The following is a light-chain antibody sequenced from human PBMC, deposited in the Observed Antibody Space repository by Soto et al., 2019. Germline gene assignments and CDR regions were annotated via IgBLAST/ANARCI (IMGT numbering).Light chain of an antibody. CDR2: DVT. CDR1: SSDVGAYDF. Sequence: QSALTQPRSVSGSPGQSVTISCTGTSSDVGAYDFVSWYQQHPGKAPQLMIYDVTKRPSGVPDRFSGSKSGNTASLIISGLQDEDEADYYCCSYAGSSSAMFGGGTQLTVL. CDR3: CSYAGSSSAM. J-gene: IGLJ3*02. V-gene: IGLV2-11*01.